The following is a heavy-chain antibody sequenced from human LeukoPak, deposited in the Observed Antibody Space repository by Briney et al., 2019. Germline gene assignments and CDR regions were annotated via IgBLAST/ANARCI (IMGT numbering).Heavy chain of an antibody. J-gene: IGHJ5*02. Sequence: SETLSLTCTVSGASICTDYWAWIRQVPGKGLEWIGEIYYSGSTIYNPSLKSRVLMSVDTSKNQFSLNLTSVTATDTAVYYCARDLSYYDVLTGVARGWFDPWGQGALVTVSS. CDR3: ARDLSYYDVLTGVARGWFDP. CDR1: GASICTDY. D-gene: IGHD3-9*01. V-gene: IGHV4-4*08. CDR2: IYYSGST.